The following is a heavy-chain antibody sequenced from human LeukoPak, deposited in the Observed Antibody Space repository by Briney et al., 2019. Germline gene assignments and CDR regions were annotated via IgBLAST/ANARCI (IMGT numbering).Heavy chain of an antibody. CDR3: ARERDYDFWSGYYGGEYYYYMDV. J-gene: IGHJ6*03. D-gene: IGHD3-3*01. CDR2: ITSDSRGI. Sequence: GGSLRLSCVASGFTYSHYGMNWVRQAPGKGLEWVSGITSDSRGIYYADSVKGRFTIYRDNSKMTLYLQMNSLRAEDTAVYYCARERDYDFWSGYYGGEYYYYMDVWGKGTTVTVSS. CDR1: GFTYSHYG. V-gene: IGHV3-21*01.